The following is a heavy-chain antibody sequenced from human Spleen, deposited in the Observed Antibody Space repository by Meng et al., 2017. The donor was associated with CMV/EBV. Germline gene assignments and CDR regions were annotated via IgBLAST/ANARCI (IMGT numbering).Heavy chain of an antibody. CDR3: AKVIREYYYDSTGYYYNYHGMDV. CDR1: GFTFSSYW. V-gene: IGHV3-74*01. D-gene: IGHD3-22*01. J-gene: IGHJ6*02. CDR2: INSDGSST. Sequence: GESLKISCAASGFTFSSYWMHWVRQAPGKGLVWVSRINSDGSSTSYADSVKGRFTISRDNAKNTLYLQMNSLRAEDTAVYYCAKVIREYYYDSTGYYYNYHGMDVWGQGTTVTVSS.